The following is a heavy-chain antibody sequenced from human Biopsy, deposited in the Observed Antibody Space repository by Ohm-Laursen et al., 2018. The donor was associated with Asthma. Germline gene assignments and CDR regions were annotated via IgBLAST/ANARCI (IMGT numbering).Heavy chain of an antibody. CDR1: GYTVTRYA. Sequence: GASVKVSCNASGYTVTRYAINWVRQAPGQGLEWMGWINTNSGTPTYVQGFSGRFVFSLDPSVTTAYLQIDSLRSEDTGVYYCTRAGSTFVADYWGQGTLVTVSS. V-gene: IGHV7-4-1*01. J-gene: IGHJ4*01. CDR3: TRAGSTFVADY. D-gene: IGHD5-12*01. CDR2: INTNSGTP.